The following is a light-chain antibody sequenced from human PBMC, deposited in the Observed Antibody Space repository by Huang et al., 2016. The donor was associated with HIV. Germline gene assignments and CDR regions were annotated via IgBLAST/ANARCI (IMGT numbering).Light chain of an antibody. Sequence: IQLTQSPSSLSASIGDRVTITCRASQGISSYLAWYQQKPGKVPKLLIYAASTLQSGVPSRFSGSGSGTDFTLIISSLQPEDFATYYCQQLNTYPVTFGGGTKVEIK. V-gene: IGKV1-9*01. CDR1: QGISSY. J-gene: IGKJ4*01. CDR2: AAS. CDR3: QQLNTYPVT.